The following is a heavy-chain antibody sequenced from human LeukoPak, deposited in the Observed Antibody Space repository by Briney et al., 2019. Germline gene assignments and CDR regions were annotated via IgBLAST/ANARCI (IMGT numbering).Heavy chain of an antibody. J-gene: IGHJ4*02. Sequence: TSETLSLTCTVSGGSIRSSYYYWGWIRQPPGKGLEWIGSIYDSGSTYYNPSLKSRVTISVDTSKNQFSLKLNSMTAADTAVYYCATDLGEGGNWGQGTLVTVSS. CDR1: GGSIRSSYYY. V-gene: IGHV4-39*02. D-gene: IGHD3-10*01. CDR2: IYDSGST. CDR3: ATDLGEGGN.